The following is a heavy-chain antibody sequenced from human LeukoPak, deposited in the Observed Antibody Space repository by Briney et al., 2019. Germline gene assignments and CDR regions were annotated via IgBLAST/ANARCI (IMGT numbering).Heavy chain of an antibody. V-gene: IGHV3-7*01. CDR2: IKTDGSQI. CDR1: GFTFSSYW. CDR3: ARGGRANGVYDAFDI. D-gene: IGHD2-8*01. J-gene: IGHJ3*02. Sequence: GGSLRPSCVASGFTFSSYWMTWVRQAPGKGLEWVANIKTDGSQIYYVDSVKGRFTISRDNAKNSLYLQMNTLRAEDTALYYCARGGRANGVYDAFDIWGQGTIVTVSS.